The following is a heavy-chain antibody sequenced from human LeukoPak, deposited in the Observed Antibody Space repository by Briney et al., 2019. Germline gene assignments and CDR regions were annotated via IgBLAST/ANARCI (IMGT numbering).Heavy chain of an antibody. D-gene: IGHD3-16*01. CDR2: INPSSGST. Sequence: ASVKVSCKASGYTFDYYYMHWVRQAPGQGLEWMGVINPSSGSTKYAQKFRGRVIMTRDTSTSTVYMELSSLRSEDTAVYYCARGEGLDFDYWGQGTLVTVSS. CDR3: ARGEGLDFDY. V-gene: IGHV1-46*02. CDR1: GYTFDYYY. J-gene: IGHJ4*02.